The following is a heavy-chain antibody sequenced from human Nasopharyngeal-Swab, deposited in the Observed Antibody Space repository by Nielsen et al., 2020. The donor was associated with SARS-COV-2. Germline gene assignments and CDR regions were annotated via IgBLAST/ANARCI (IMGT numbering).Heavy chain of an antibody. Sequence: ASVKVSCKASDNSFNIITWVRQAPGQGLERMGRISAKNGVVKYAQNVQDRVTLTTDTSTSTVYMEMKRLRSDDTAIYYCAREGSGVVPGPLGLGMWYLYHYMDVWGKGTAVTVSS. V-gene: IGHV1-18*01. CDR3: AREGSGVVPGPLGLGMWYLYHYMDV. J-gene: IGHJ6*03. CDR2: ISAKNGVV. CDR1: DNSFNI. D-gene: IGHD3-3*01.